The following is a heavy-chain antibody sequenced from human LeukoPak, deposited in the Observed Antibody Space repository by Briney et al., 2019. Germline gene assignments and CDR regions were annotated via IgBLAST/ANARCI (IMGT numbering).Heavy chain of an antibody. J-gene: IGHJ4*02. V-gene: IGHV3-64*01. CDR2: ISSNGGST. D-gene: IGHD2-15*01. CDR1: GFTFSSYA. Sequence: GGSLRLSCAASGFTFSSYAMHWVRQAPGKGLEYVSAISSNGGSTYYANSVKVRFTISRDNSKNTLYLQMGSLRAEDMAVYYCARDAGFCSGGSCPRYYFDYWGQGTLVTVSS. CDR3: ARDAGFCSGGSCPRYYFDY.